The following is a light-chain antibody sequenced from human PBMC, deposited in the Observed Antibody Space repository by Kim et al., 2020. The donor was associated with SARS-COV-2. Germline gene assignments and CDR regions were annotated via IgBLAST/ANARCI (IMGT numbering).Light chain of an antibody. V-gene: IGLV1-44*01. J-gene: IGLJ3*02. CDR1: TSNIGSNT. Sequence: QSVLTQPPSASGTPGQRVTISCSGSTSNIGSNTVNWYQHLPGTAPKLLIYTNNQRPSGVPDRFSGSKSGTSASLAISGLQSEDEADYYCTSWDGILHGRVFGGGTQLTVL. CDR2: TNN. CDR3: TSWDGILHGRV.